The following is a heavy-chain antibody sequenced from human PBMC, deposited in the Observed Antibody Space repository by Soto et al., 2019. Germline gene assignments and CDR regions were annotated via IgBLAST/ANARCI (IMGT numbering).Heavy chain of an antibody. CDR1: GFTFSSYA. D-gene: IGHD2-2*01. J-gene: IGHJ5*02. Sequence: QVQLVESGGGVVQPGRSLRLSCAASGFTFSSYAMHWVRQAPGKGLEWVAVISYDGSNKYYADSVKGRFTISRDNSKNTRYLHKNSRRAEDTAVYYCARDARSCNSTSCYYWFDPWGQGTLVTVSS. CDR3: ARDARSCNSTSCYYWFDP. V-gene: IGHV3-30-3*01. CDR2: ISYDGSNK.